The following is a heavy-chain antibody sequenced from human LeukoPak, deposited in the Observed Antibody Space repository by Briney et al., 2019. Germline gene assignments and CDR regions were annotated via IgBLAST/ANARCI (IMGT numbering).Heavy chain of an antibody. CDR2: IKQDGSEK. CDR3: ARDLTIFGVVIIPIWLFDY. J-gene: IGHJ4*02. V-gene: IGHV3-7*01. CDR1: GFTFSSYW. Sequence: PGGSLRLSCAASGFTFSSYWMSWVRQAPGKGLEWVANIKQDGSEKYYVDSVKGRFTISRDNAKNSLYLQMNSLRAEDTAVYYCARDLTIFGVVIIPIWLFDYWGQGTLVTVSS. D-gene: IGHD3-3*01.